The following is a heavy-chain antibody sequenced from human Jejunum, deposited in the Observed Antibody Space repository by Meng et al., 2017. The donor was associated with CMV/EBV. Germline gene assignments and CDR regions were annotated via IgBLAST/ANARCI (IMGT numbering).Heavy chain of an antibody. V-gene: IGHV3-48*04. CDR2: ITSSSGTI. J-gene: IGHJ5*02. Sequence: SCAASGLTLSSYSMNWVRQAPGKGLEWVSSITSSSGTIYYADSVKGRFTIFRDNAKNSLHLQMNSLRADDTAVYYCARDLQLSTWGQGTLVTVSS. CDR1: GLTLSSYS. CDR3: ARDLQLST. D-gene: IGHD5-18*01.